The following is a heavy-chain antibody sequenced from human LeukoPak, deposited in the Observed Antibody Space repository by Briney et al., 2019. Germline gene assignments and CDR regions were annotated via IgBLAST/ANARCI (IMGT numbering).Heavy chain of an antibody. CDR1: GFTFSSYA. D-gene: IGHD3-22*01. J-gene: IGHJ5*02. CDR2: ISGGGGST. CDR3: AKRYYYDSSGLLGWFDP. Sequence: GGSLRLSCAASGFTFSSYAMSWVRQAPGKGLEWVSTISGGGGSTYYADSVKGRFTISRDNSKNTLYLQMNSLRAEDTAVYYCAKRYYYDSSGLLGWFDPWGQGTLVTVSS. V-gene: IGHV3-23*01.